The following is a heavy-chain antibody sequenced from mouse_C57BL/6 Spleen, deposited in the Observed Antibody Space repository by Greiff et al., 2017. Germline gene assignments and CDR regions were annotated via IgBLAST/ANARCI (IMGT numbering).Heavy chain of an antibody. CDR2: IYPRSGNT. D-gene: IGHD1-1*01. CDR3: AGYDYGSSYWYFDV. V-gene: IGHV1-81*01. CDR1: GYTFTSYG. Sequence: VQLQQSGAELARPGASVKLSCKASGYTFTSYGISWVKQRTGQGLEWIGEIYPRSGNTYYNEKFKGKATLTADKSSRTAYIELLSLTSEDSAVYFCAGYDYGSSYWYFDVWGTGTTVTVSS. J-gene: IGHJ1*03.